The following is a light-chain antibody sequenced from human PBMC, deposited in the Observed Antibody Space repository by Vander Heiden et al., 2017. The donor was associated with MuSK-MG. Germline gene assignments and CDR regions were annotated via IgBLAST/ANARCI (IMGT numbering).Light chain of an antibody. Sequence: EIVLTQSPATLSLSPGERATLSCGASQSVSRNFLAWYQQKPGRAPRLLIYDASTRATGIPDRFSGSGSGADFTLTISRLEPEDFAVYYCQQYGSSLFTFGGGTKVEIK. V-gene: IGKV3D-20*01. CDR3: QQYGSSLFT. J-gene: IGKJ4*01. CDR1: QSVSRNF. CDR2: DAS.